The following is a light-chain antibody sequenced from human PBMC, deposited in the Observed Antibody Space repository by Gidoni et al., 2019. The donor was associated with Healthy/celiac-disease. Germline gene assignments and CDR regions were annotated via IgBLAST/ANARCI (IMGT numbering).Light chain of an antibody. CDR2: GAS. Sequence: EIVMTQSPATLSVSPGERATLSCRASQSVSSNLAWYQQKPGQAPRLLIYGASTRATGIPARFSGSGSGTEFTLTISSLQSEDFAVYYCQQYNNCPRTFXXXTKVEIK. J-gene: IGKJ1*01. CDR1: QSVSSN. V-gene: IGKV3-15*01. CDR3: QQYNNCPRT.